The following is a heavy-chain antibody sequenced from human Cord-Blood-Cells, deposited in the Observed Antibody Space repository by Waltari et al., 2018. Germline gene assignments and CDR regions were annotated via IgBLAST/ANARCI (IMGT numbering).Heavy chain of an antibody. D-gene: IGHD6-6*01. CDR1: GGTFRSYS. CDR3: ARDEVGSIAARPDVGFDY. Sequence: QVQLVQSGAEGKKPGYSVTVCCKASGGTFRSYSIRWVRPAPGHGLEWMGGIMPICGTANYEQKFQGRVTMTADESTSTAYMELSSLRSEDTAVYYCARDEVGSIAARPDVGFDYWGQGTLVTVSS. CDR2: IMPICGTA. J-gene: IGHJ4*02. V-gene: IGHV1-69*01.